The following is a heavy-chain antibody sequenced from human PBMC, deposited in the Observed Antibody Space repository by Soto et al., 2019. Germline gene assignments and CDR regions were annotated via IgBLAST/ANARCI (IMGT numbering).Heavy chain of an antibody. CDR3: ARNTVTTPRAV. J-gene: IGHJ6*04. D-gene: IGHD4-17*01. CDR2: IYYSGST. Sequence: PSETLSLTCTVSGGSISSYYWSWIRQPPGKGLEWIGYIYYSGSTNYNPSLKSRVTISVDTSKNQFSLKLSSVTAADTAVYYCARNTVTTPRAVWGKGTTVTVSS. V-gene: IGHV4-59*01. CDR1: GGSISSYY.